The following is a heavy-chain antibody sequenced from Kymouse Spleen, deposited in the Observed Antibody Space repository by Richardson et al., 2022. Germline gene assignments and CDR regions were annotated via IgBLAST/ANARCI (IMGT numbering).Heavy chain of an antibody. CDR2: INHSGST. J-gene: IGHJ5*02. CDR3: ARSDNWNYWFDP. Sequence: QVQLQQWGAGLLKPSETLSLTCAVYGGSFSGYYWSWIRQPPGKGLEWIGEINHSGSTNYNPSLKSRVTISVDTSKNQFSLKLSSVTAADTAVYYCARSDNWNYWFDPWGQGTLVTVSS. CDR1: GGSFSGYY. V-gene: IGHV4-34*01. D-gene: IGHD1-7*01.